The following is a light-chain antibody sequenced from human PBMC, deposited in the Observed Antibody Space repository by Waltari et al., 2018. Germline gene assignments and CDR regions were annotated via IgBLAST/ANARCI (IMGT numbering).Light chain of an antibody. CDR2: TTS. CDR1: QNVNRY. CDR3: QQTYTMPDT. J-gene: IGKJ2*01. V-gene: IGKV1-39*01. Sequence: DIQVTQSPSSLSASVGDRVTITCRATQNVNRYLNWYQQKPGKAPNVLIYTTSNLQSGVPSRFSGSGFVTEFTLIISSLQPEDSATYYCQQTYTMPDTFGQGTKLEIK.